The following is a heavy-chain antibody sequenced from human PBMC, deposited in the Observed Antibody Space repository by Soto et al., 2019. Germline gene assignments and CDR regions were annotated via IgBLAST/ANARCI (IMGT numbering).Heavy chain of an antibody. CDR2: INAGNGNT. V-gene: IGHV1-3*01. D-gene: IGHD5-18*01. CDR3: ARDREYSYYFDY. J-gene: IGHJ4*02. Sequence: QVQLVQSGAEVKKPGASVKVSCKASGYTFTSYAMHWVRQAPGQRLEWMGWINAGNGNTKYSQKFQGRVTITRDTSASTAYMELSSLRSEDTAVYYCARDREYSYYFDYWGQGTLDTVSS. CDR1: GYTFTSYA.